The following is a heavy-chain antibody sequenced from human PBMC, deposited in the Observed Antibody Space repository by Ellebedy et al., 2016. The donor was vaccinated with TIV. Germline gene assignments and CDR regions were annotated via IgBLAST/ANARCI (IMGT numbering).Heavy chain of an antibody. V-gene: IGHV1-18*04. CDR3: ARDCPASSTSCFDY. Sequence: ASVKVSXXASGYTFTGYYMHWVRQAPGQGLEWMGWISAYNGNTNYAQKLQGRVTMTTDTSTSTAYMELSSLRSEDTAVYYCARDCPASSTSCFDYWGQGTLVTVSS. CDR2: ISAYNGNT. D-gene: IGHD2-2*01. J-gene: IGHJ4*02. CDR1: GYTFTGYY.